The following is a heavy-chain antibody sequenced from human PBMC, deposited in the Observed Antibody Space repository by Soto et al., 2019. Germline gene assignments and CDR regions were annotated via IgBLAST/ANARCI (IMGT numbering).Heavy chain of an antibody. V-gene: IGHV1-18*04. Sequence: QVQLVQSGAEVKKPGASVKVSCTASGYTFTSYGISWVRQAPGHGLEWTGWISAYNGNTNYAQKLQGRVTMTTDTSTSTVYMELRSLRSDDTDVYYCARDRRGSSRSGFDYWGQGTLVTVSS. CDR1: GYTFTSYG. D-gene: IGHD6-6*01. CDR3: ARDRRGSSRSGFDY. J-gene: IGHJ4*02. CDR2: ISAYNGNT.